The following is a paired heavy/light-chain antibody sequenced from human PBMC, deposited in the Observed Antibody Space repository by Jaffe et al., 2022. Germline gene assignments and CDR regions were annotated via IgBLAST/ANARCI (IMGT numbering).Heavy chain of an antibody. CDR3: ARDREPSLPSYGPAGDAFDI. D-gene: IGHD5-18*01. Sequence: QVQLQESGPGLVKPSQTLSLTCTVSGGSISSGSYYWSWIRQPAGKGLEWIGRIYTSGSTNYNPSLKSRVTISVDTSKNQFSLKLSSVTAADTAVYYCARDREPSLPSYGPAGDAFDIWGQGTMVTVSS. V-gene: IGHV4-61*02. CDR2: IYTSGST. J-gene: IGHJ3*02. CDR1: GGSISSGSYY.
Light chain of an antibody. CDR3: QQYNNWPGT. V-gene: IGKV3-15*01. CDR1: QSVSSN. CDR2: GAS. J-gene: IGKJ2*02. Sequence: EIVMTQSPATLSVSPGERATLSCRASQSVSSNLAWYQQKPGQAPRLLIYGASTRATGIPARFSGSGSGTEFTLTISSLQSEDFAVYYCQQYNNWPGTFGQGTKLEIK.